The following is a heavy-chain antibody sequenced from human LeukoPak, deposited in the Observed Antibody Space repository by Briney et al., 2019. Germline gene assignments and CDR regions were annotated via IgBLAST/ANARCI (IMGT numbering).Heavy chain of an antibody. V-gene: IGHV3-23*01. CDR1: GFTFSSYA. D-gene: IGHD6-19*01. CDR3: ARAVAGNFDY. CDR2: ISGSGGST. J-gene: IGHJ4*02. Sequence: GGSLRLXCAASGFTFSSYAMSWVRLAPGKGLESVSGISGSGGSTYYADSVKGRFTISRDNSKNTLYLQMNSLRAEDTAIYYCARAVAGNFDYWGQGTLVTVSS.